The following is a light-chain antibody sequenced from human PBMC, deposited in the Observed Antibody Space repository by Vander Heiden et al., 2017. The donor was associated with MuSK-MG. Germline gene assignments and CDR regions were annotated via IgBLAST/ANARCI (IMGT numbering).Light chain of an antibody. CDR2: GAS. CDR3: QQDDSPPHT. J-gene: IGKJ4*01. Sequence: DIVLTQSPSTLSLSLGERATIHCRASPGVSSNYLAWYQKKPGQPPRLLIYGASSRAAGIPDRFSGSGSGTDFTLTISRLQAEDVAVYYCQQDDSPPHTFGRGTKLEIK. V-gene: IGKV3-20*01. CDR1: PGVSSNY.